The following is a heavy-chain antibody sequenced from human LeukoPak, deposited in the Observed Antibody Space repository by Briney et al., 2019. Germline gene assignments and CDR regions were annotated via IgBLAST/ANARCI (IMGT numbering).Heavy chain of an antibody. J-gene: IGHJ5*02. CDR2: ISSSSSTI. Sequence: PGGSLRLSCAASGFTFSSYSMNWVRQAPGKGLEWVSYISSSSSTIYYADSVKGRFAISRDNAKNSLYLQMNSLRAEDTAVYYCARETRTYYYGSGNWFDPWGQGTLVTVSS. D-gene: IGHD3-10*01. CDR3: ARETRTYYYGSGNWFDP. V-gene: IGHV3-48*01. CDR1: GFTFSSYS.